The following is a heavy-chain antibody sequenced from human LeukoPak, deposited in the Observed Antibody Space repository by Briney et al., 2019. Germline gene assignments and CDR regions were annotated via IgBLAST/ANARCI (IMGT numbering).Heavy chain of an antibody. D-gene: IGHD3/OR15-3a*01. V-gene: IGHV3-48*04. CDR2: TSSRGVTT. CDR1: GFTFSDYS. Sequence: GGSLRLSCVASGFTFSDYSMNWVRQAPGKGLEWISYTSSRGVTTYYAESVKGRFTISRDNAKSSLYLQMNSLRAEDTAMYYCARDRLDWPFDYWGQGTLVTVSS. CDR3: ARDRLDWPFDY. J-gene: IGHJ4*02.